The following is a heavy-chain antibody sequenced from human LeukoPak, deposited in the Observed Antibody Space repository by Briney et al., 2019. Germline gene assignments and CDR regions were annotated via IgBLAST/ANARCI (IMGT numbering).Heavy chain of an antibody. J-gene: IGHJ6*02. CDR1: GYTFTSYY. Sequence: ASVKVSFKASGYTFTSYYMHWVRQAPGQGLEWMGIINPSGGSTSYAQKFQGRVTMTRDTSTSTVYMELSSLRSEDTAVYYCARAGISGFPVHNQGLWYYYGMDVWGQGTTVTVSS. D-gene: IGHD2/OR15-2a*01. V-gene: IGHV1-46*01. CDR3: ARAGISGFPVHNQGLWYYYGMDV. CDR2: INPSGGST.